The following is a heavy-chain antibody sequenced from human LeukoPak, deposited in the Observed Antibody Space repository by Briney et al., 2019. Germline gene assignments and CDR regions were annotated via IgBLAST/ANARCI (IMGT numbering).Heavy chain of an antibody. D-gene: IGHD1-1*01. CDR2: IIPIFGTA. CDR1: GGTFSSYA. V-gene: IGHV1-69*05. J-gene: IGHJ1*01. Sequence: VASVKVSCKASGGTFSSYAISWVRQAPGQGLEWMGGIIPIFGTANYAQKFQGRVTITTDESTSTAYMELSSLRSEDTAVYYCAREAGTNWIFGEYFPFWGQGTLVTVSA. CDR3: AREAGTNWIFGEYFPF.